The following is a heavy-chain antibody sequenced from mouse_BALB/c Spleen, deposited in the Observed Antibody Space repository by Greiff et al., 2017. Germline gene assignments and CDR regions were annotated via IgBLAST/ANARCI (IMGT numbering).Heavy chain of an antibody. D-gene: IGHD2-1*01. CDR1: GFTFSDYY. CDR2: ISDGGSYT. Sequence: EVQLVESGGGLVKPGGSLKLSCAASGFTFSDYYMYWVRQTPEKRLEWVATISDGGSYTYYPDSVKGRFTISRDNAKNNLYLQMSSLKSEDTAMYYCARDGGYGNYAMDYWGQGTSVTVSS. V-gene: IGHV5-4*02. J-gene: IGHJ4*01. CDR3: ARDGGYGNYAMDY.